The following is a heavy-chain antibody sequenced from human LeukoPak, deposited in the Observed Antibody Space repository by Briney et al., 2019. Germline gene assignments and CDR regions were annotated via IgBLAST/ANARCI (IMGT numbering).Heavy chain of an antibody. CDR3: AHQVPPNDEFFDH. CDR2: ISNTGRAT. CDR1: GFTFSSYS. J-gene: IGHJ5*02. V-gene: IGHV3-23*01. Sequence: PGGSLRLSCVASGFTFSSYSMHWVRQAPGEGLEWLSGISNTGRATDYADSIKGRFTISRDNSKNTVFLQMNSLRGEDTAEYFCAHQVPPNDEFFDHWGQGTLVTVSS.